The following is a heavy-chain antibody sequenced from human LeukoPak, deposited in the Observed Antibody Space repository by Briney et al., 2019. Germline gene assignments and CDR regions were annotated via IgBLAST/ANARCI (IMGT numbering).Heavy chain of an antibody. Sequence: SETLSLTCAVYGGSFSGYYWSWIRQPPGKGLEWIGEINHSGSTNYNPSLKSRVTISVGTSKNQFSLKLNSVTAADTAVYYCARGRWLRSAFDYWGQGTLVTVSS. CDR3: ARGRWLRSAFDY. CDR2: INHSGST. J-gene: IGHJ4*02. CDR1: GGSFSGYY. D-gene: IGHD5-12*01. V-gene: IGHV4-34*01.